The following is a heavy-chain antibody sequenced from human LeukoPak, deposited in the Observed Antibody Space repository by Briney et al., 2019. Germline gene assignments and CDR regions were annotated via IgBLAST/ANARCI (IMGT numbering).Heavy chain of an antibody. CDR1: GGSIRSYY. CDR2: IYYSGST. J-gene: IGHJ4*02. V-gene: IGHV4-59*01. D-gene: IGHD7-27*01. Sequence: SETLSLTCTVSGGSIRSYYWNWIRQPPGKGLEWIGYIYYSGSTNYNPSLKSRVTISVDTSKNQFSLKLSYVTAADTAVYFCARESSWGNFDYWGQGTLVTVSS. CDR3: ARESSWGNFDY.